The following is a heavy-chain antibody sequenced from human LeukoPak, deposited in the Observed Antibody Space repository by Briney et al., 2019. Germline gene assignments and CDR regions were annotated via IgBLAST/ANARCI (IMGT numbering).Heavy chain of an antibody. J-gene: IGHJ4*02. CDR1: GCTFSSYA. CDR2: ISGGGCST. CDR3: VKGFHYDFWSPPGY. Sequence: GGSLRLSCPASGCTFSSYAMSWVRQPPGKGLEWVSAISGGGCSTYYADSVKGRLTISRHNSKKALYLQTNSLRAEDTAVYYFVKGFHYDFWSPPGYWGQGTLVTVSS. V-gene: IGHV3-23*01. D-gene: IGHD3-3*01.